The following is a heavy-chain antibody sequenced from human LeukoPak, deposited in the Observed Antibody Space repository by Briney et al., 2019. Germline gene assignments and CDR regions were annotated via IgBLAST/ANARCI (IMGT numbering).Heavy chain of an antibody. J-gene: IGHJ4*02. CDR3: ARDSYYYGPGAYFDY. D-gene: IGHD3-10*01. V-gene: IGHV1-18*04. CDR1: GYTFTSCG. CDR2: ISAYNGNT. Sequence: ASVKVSCKASGYTFTSCGISWVRQAPGQGLEWMGWISAYNGNTNYAQKLQGRVTMTTDTSTSTAYMELRSLRSDDTAVYYCARDSYYYGPGAYFDYWGQGTLVTVSS.